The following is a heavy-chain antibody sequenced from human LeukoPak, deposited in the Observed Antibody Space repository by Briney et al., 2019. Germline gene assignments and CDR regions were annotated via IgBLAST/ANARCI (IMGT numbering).Heavy chain of an antibody. Sequence: GGSLRLSCAASGFTFSSYWMSWVRQAPGKGLVWVANIKEDGSEKYYVDSVKGRFTISRDNAKNSLYLQMNSLRAEDTAVYYCARADYYGSGSYYWKWGQGTLVTVSS. CDR1: GFTFSSYW. CDR3: ARADYYGSGSYYWK. CDR2: IKEDGSEK. D-gene: IGHD3-10*01. V-gene: IGHV3-7*01. J-gene: IGHJ4*02.